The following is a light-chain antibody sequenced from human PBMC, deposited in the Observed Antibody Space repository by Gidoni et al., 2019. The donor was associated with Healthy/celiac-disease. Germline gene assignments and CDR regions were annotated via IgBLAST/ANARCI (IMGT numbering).Light chain of an antibody. CDR3: QQYGSSHT. J-gene: IGKJ2*01. CDR2: GSS. V-gene: IGKV3-20*01. Sequence: EIVLTQSPGTLSLSPGERATLSCRASQSVSSRYLAWYQQKPGQAHRLLIYGSSSRATGIQDRFSGSGSGTDFTLTISRLEPEDFAVYYCQQYGSSHTFGQGTKLEIK. CDR1: QSVSSRY.